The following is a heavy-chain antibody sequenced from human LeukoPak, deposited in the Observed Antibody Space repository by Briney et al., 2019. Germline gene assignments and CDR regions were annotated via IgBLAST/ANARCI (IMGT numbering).Heavy chain of an antibody. J-gene: IGHJ6*03. D-gene: IGHD6-13*01. V-gene: IGHV3-30*02. CDR1: GFTFSNYD. CDR2: IWSDGKIE. CDR3: AKDPGTATRGFHMDV. Sequence: PGGSLRLSCAASGFTFSNYDMHWVRQSPGKRLEWLSLIWSDGKIEQYAASVEGRITISRDNSKNTVYLQMNSLRGEDTAVYYCAKDPGTATRGFHMDVWGEGTRVTVSS.